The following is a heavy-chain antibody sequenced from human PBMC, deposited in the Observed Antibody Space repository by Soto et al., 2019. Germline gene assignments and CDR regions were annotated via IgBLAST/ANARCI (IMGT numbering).Heavy chain of an antibody. J-gene: IGHJ6*02. Sequence: QVQLVQSGAEVKKPGSSVKVSCKASGGTFSSYAISWVRQAPGQGLEWMGGIIPIFGTVNYAQKFQGRVTMPADESTSTAYMELSSLRSEDTAVYYCARDRTVPAAISYGMDVWGQGTTVTVSS. CDR1: GGTFSSYA. V-gene: IGHV1-69*12. CDR2: IIPIFGTV. D-gene: IGHD2-2*01. CDR3: ARDRTVPAAISYGMDV.